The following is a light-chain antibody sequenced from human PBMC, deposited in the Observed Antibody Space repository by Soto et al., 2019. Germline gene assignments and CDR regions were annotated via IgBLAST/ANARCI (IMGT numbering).Light chain of an antibody. CDR2: DAS. CDR3: QQRSNWPLT. CDR1: QSAISN. J-gene: IGKJ4*01. Sequence: EVGMTQSPATLSVSPGERVTLSCRASQSAISNLAWYQQKPGQTPRLLIYDASNRATGIPARFSGSGSGTDFTLTISSLEPEDFAVYYCQQRSNWPLTFGGGTKVDIK. V-gene: IGKV3-11*01.